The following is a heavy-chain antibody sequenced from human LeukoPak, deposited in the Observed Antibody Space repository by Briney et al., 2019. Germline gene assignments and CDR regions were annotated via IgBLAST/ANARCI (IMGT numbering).Heavy chain of an antibody. D-gene: IGHD3-10*01. CDR2: IIPIFGTA. Sequence: SVKVSCKASGGTFSSYAISWVRQAPGQGLEWMGGIIPIFGTANYAQKFQGRVTITADESTSTAYMELSSLRSEDTAVYYCARVPLGELSDYYYYYMDVWGKGTTVTVSS. J-gene: IGHJ6*03. CDR1: GGTFSSYA. CDR3: ARVPLGELSDYYYYYMDV. V-gene: IGHV1-69*13.